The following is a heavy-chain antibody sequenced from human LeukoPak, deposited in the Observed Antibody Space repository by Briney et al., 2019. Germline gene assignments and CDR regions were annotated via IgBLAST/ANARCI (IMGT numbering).Heavy chain of an antibody. CDR3: ARMSSSHRFGY. CDR2: IYFSGTT. D-gene: IGHD6-6*01. J-gene: IGHJ4*02. Sequence: LQTLSLTCTLSVAATSRGAYYCRWIRQHPGECLGWIGYIYFSGTTSYNPSRKSRVTISLDTSRNQFSLKLSSVTAADTAVYYCARMSSSHRFGYWGQGTLVTVSS. CDR1: VAATSRGAYY. V-gene: IGHV4-31*03.